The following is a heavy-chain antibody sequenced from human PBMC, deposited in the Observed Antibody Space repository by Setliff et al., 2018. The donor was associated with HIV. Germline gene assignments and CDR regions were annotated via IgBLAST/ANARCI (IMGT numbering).Heavy chain of an antibody. CDR3: ARVPYRSAWFSGGHDAFDI. CDR2: ISGFNGNT. V-gene: IGHV1-18*01. D-gene: IGHD6-19*01. J-gene: IGHJ3*02. CDR1: GYSFARYG. Sequence: ASVKVSCKASGYSFARYGLSWVRQAPGQGLEWMGWISGFNGNTKYAQSFQDRVAMTTETATSTAYMEMRSLRSDDTAVYFCARVPYRSAWFSGGHDAFDIWGQGTMVTRLL.